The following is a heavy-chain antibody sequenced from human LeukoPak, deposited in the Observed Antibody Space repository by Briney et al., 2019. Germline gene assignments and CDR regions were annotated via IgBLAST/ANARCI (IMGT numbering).Heavy chain of an antibody. D-gene: IGHD6-13*01. J-gene: IGHJ6*03. CDR3: ARGPLLVAAAGSHYYYMDV. Sequence: GASVKVSCKASGYTFTGYYMHWVRHAPGQGLEWMGWINPNSGGTNYAQKFQGRVTMTRDTSISTAYMELSRLRSDDTAVYYCARGPLLVAAAGSHYYYMDVWGKGTTVTVSS. CDR1: GYTFTGYY. V-gene: IGHV1-2*02. CDR2: INPNSGGT.